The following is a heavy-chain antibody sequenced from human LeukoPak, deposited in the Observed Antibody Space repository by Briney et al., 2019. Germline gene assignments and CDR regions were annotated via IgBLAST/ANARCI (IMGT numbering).Heavy chain of an antibody. CDR3: ARVGVPGYSSSWYDY. Sequence: PSETLSLTCTVSGGSITSYYWSWIRQPPGKGLEWIGYIYYSGSTNYNPSLKSRVTISVDTSKNQFSLKLSSVTAADTAVYYCARVGVPGYSSSWYDYWGQGTLVTVSS. J-gene: IGHJ4*02. D-gene: IGHD6-13*01. V-gene: IGHV4-59*01. CDR1: GGSITSYY. CDR2: IYYSGST.